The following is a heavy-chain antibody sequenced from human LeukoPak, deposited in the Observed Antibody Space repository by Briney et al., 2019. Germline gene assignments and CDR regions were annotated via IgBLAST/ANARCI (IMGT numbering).Heavy chain of an antibody. D-gene: IGHD4-11*01. CDR1: GFTFSTYS. CDR3: ANHDYRDY. J-gene: IGHJ4*02. Sequence: PGGSLRLSCAASGFTFSTYSMNRVRQAPGKGLEWVSYISTSSSIIYYADSVKGRFTISRDNSKNTLYLQMNSLRAEDTAVYYCANHDYRDYWGQGTLVTVSS. V-gene: IGHV3-48*01. CDR2: ISTSSSII.